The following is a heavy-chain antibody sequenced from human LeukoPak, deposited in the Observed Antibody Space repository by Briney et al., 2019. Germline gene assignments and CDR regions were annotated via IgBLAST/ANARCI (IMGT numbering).Heavy chain of an antibody. D-gene: IGHD6-13*01. CDR2: INSDGTT. CDR3: ARKASGYSSSETLDY. Sequence: GGSLRLSCAASGFTFSSYWMHWVRQAPGKGPVWVSRINSDGTTYYADSVKGRFTISRDNAKNTLYPQMNSLRADDTAVYYCARKASGYSSSETLDYWGQGTLVTVSS. V-gene: IGHV3-74*01. CDR1: GFTFSSYW. J-gene: IGHJ4*02.